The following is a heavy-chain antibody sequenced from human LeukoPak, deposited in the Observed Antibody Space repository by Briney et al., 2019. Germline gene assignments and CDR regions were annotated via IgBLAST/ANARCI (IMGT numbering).Heavy chain of an antibody. Sequence: GGSLRLSCAASGLTFSSYAMSWVRQAPGKGLEWVSAISGSGGSTYYADSVKGRFTISRDNSKNTLYLQMNSLRAEDTAVYYCARDRGWLQYYDSSGYHIDYWGQGILVTVSS. CDR2: ISGSGGST. CDR1: GLTFSSYA. CDR3: ARDRGWLQYYDSSGYHIDY. J-gene: IGHJ4*02. D-gene: IGHD3-22*01. V-gene: IGHV3-23*01.